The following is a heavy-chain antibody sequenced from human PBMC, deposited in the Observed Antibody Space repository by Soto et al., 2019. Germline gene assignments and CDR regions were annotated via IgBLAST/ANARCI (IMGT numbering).Heavy chain of an antibody. CDR3: AGLDSGYDVYFDY. V-gene: IGHV3-66*04. D-gene: IGHD5-12*01. Sequence: GGSLRLSCAASGFTVSSNYMSWVRQAPGKGLEWVSVIYSGGSTYYADSVKGRFTISRDNSKNTLYLQMNSLRAEDTAVYYCAGLDSGYDVYFDYWGQGTLVAVSS. CDR1: GFTVSSNY. J-gene: IGHJ4*02. CDR2: IYSGGST.